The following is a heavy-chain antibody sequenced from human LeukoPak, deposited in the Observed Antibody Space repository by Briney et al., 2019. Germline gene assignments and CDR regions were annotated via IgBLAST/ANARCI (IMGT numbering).Heavy chain of an antibody. CDR1: GVTFDDYG. Sequence: GGSLRLSCAASGVTFDDYGMSWVRQAPGKGLEWVSGINWNGGSTGYADSVKGRFTISRDNAKNSLYLQMNSLRAEDTALYYCARGPVDTAMVDYWGQGTLVTVSS. CDR3: ARGPVDTAMVDY. J-gene: IGHJ4*02. D-gene: IGHD5-18*01. CDR2: INWNGGST. V-gene: IGHV3-20*04.